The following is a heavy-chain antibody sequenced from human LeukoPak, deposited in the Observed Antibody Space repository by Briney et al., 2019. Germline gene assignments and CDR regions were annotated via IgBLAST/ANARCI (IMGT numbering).Heavy chain of an antibody. CDR1: GFTFSNYW. CDR2: IKQDGSEK. J-gene: IGHJ4*02. D-gene: IGHD5-24*01. CDR3: ARDVGGRWLQLYY. Sequence: GGSLRLSCAASGFTFSNYWMNWVRQAPGKGLEWVANIKQDGSEKYYVDSVKGRFTISRDNAKNSPYLQMNSLRAEDTAVYYCARDVGGRWLQLYYWGQGTLVTVSS. V-gene: IGHV3-7*03.